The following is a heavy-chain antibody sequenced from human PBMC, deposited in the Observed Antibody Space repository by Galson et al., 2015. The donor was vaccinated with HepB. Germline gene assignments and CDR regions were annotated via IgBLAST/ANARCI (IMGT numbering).Heavy chain of an antibody. CDR1: GYTFSSYW. J-gene: IGHJ4*02. D-gene: IGHD1-1*01. V-gene: IGHV5-10-1*01. Sequence: QSGAEVKKPGESLRISCQGSGYTFSSYWITWVRQMPGKGLEWMGRIDPSDSYIIYSPSFQGHVTISADKSLSTAYLQWSSLKASDTAIYYCVGGFSRTTLNDYWGQGTLVTVSS. CDR3: VGGFSRTTLNDY. CDR2: IDPSDSYI.